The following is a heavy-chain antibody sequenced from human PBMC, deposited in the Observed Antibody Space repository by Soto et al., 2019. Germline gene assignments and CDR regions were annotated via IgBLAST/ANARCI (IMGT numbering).Heavy chain of an antibody. D-gene: IGHD5-18*01. J-gene: IGHJ4*02. Sequence: SLILSCAASGFTFSSHGMHWVRQAPGKGLEWVAVIWYDGSNKYCADSVKGRFTISRDNSKNTLYLQMNSLRAEDTAVYYCARDVGIQLGFDYWGQGTLVTVSS. CDR1: GFTFSSHG. CDR3: ARDVGIQLGFDY. CDR2: IWYDGSNK. V-gene: IGHV3-33*01.